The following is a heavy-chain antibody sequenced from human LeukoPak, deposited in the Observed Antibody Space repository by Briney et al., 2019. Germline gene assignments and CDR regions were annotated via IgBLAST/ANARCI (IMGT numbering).Heavy chain of an antibody. J-gene: IGHJ5*02. CDR2: INHSGST. V-gene: IGHV4-34*01. CDR1: GRSFSGYY. D-gene: IGHD5-18*01. CDR3: ARNVDTAMVIPHNWFDP. Sequence: SETLSLTCAVYGRSFSGYYWSWIRQPPGKGLEWIGEINHSGSTNYNPSLKSRVTISVDTSKNQFSLKLSSVTAADTAVYYCARNVDTAMVIPHNWFDPWGQGTLVTVSS.